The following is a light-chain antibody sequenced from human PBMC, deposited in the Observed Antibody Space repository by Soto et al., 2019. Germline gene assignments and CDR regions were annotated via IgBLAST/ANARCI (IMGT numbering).Light chain of an antibody. CDR2: AAS. Sequence: EIVLTQSPGTLSLSPGERATLSCRASQSVGSSYLAWYQQKPGQAPRLLIYAASNRATGIPDRFSGSGSGTDFTFTISRLEPEDFAVYYCQQYRSSRTFGQGTKVEIK. V-gene: IGKV3-20*01. J-gene: IGKJ1*01. CDR3: QQYRSSRT. CDR1: QSVGSSY.